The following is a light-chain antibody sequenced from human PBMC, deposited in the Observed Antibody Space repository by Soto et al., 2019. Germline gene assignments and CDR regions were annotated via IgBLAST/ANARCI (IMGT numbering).Light chain of an antibody. CDR3: QQYGSSGT. CDR2: GAS. CDR1: QSVSNTY. V-gene: IGKV3-20*01. Sequence: ETVLTQSPGTLSLSPGARATLSRRASQSVSNTYLAWYQQKPGQAPRHLIYGASNRATGIPDRFSGSGSGTDFTLTISRLEPEDFAVYYCQQYGSSGTFGQGTKVDIK. J-gene: IGKJ1*01.